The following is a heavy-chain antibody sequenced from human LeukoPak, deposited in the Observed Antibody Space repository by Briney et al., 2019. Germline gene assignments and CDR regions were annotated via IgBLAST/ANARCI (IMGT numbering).Heavy chain of an antibody. D-gene: IGHD5-24*01. CDR1: GYTFTGYY. J-gene: IGHJ4*02. CDR3: ARPRRRDGYNYDY. V-gene: IGHV1-2*06. CDR2: INPNSGGT. Sequence: ASVKVSCKASGYTFTGYYMHWVRQAPGQGLEWMGRINPNSGGTNYAQKFQGRVTMTMDTSISTAYMGLSRLRSDDTAVYYCARPRRRDGYNYDYWGQGTLVTVSS.